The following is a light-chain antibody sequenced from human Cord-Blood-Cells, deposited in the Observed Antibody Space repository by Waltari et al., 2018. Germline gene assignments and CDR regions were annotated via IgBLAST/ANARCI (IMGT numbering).Light chain of an antibody. Sequence: QSVLTQPPSASATPGQRVTISCSGSSSNIGSNYVYWYQQLPGTAPKLLIYRNNQRPSGVPDRFSGSKSGTSASLAISGLRSEDEADYYCAAWDDSLSGSWVFGGGTKLTVL. V-gene: IGLV1-47*01. CDR2: RNN. J-gene: IGLJ3*02. CDR3: AAWDDSLSGSWV. CDR1: SSNIGSNY.